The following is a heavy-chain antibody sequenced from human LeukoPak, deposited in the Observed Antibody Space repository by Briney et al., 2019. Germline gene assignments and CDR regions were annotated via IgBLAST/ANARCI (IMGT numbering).Heavy chain of an antibody. CDR3: ARPSGTYSWFDH. V-gene: IGHV3-74*01. CDR2: INTDGTTT. J-gene: IGHJ5*02. Sequence: GGSLRLSCAASGFTFSSYWIHWVRQPPGKGLVWVSRINTDGTTTSYADSVKGRFTISRDNAKNTLYLQMNSLRAEDTAVYYCARPSGTYSWFDHWGQGTLVTVSS. D-gene: IGHD1-26*01. CDR1: GFTFSSYW.